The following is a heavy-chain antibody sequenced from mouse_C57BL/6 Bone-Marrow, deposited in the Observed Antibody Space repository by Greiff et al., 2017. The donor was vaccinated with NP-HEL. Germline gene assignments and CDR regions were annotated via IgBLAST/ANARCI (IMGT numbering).Heavy chain of an antibody. CDR3: ARDDDYGSALYWYFDV. J-gene: IGHJ1*03. CDR1: GFTFSDYY. Sequence: EVKLVESEGGLVQPGSSMKLSCTASGFTFSDYYMAWVRQVPEKGLEWVANINYDGSSTYYLDSLKSRFIISRDNAKNILYLQMSSLKSEDTATYYCARDDDYGSALYWYFDVWGTGTTVTVSS. CDR2: INYDGSST. D-gene: IGHD1-1*01. V-gene: IGHV5-16*01.